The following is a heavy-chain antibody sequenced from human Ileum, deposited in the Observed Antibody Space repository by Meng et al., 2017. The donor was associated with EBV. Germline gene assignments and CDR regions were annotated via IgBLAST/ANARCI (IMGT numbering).Heavy chain of an antibody. CDR1: GGSISTGNYY. CDR3: ASAYDYGNYEAFVH. CDR2: IYYRGNT. V-gene: IGHV4-39*07. Sequence: QLHLQESGPGLVKPSETLSLTCTVSGGSISTGNYYWGWVRQSPGKGLEYIATIYYRGNTFYNPSLKSRLTISIDTSRNEFSLTLKSVTVADTGVYYCASAYDYGNYEAFVHWGLGSLVTVSS. D-gene: IGHD4-11*01. J-gene: IGHJ4*02.